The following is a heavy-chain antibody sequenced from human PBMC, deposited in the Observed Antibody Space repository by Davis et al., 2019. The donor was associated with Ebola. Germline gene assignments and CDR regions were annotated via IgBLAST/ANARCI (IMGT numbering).Heavy chain of an antibody. CDR3: ARIQYYYDSSGYHQGGFDY. CDR2: IYYSGST. D-gene: IGHD3-22*01. V-gene: IGHV4-61*05. Sequence: MPSETLSLTCTVSGGSISSTSFFWGWIRQPPGKGLEWIGYIYYSGSTNYNPSLKSRVTISVDTSKNQFSLKLSSVTAADTAVYYCARIQYYYDSSGYHQGGFDYWGQGTLVTVSS. CDR1: GGSISSTSFF. J-gene: IGHJ4*02.